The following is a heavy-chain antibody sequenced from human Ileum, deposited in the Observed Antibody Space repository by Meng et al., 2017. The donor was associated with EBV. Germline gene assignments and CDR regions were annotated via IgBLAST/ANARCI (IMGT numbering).Heavy chain of an antibody. CDR2: IFHSSNS. Sequence: PSQPHALTGACPPSSTSIVRYPWCCTRHPPVKTLDLIGYIFHSSNSIYNPSLNTRVTSSVDSSKNQFSLKLSSVTAADTAVYYCGRAGQLSQIDYWGQGTLVTVSS. V-gene: IGHV4-30-2*01. CDR3: GRAGQLSQIDY. CDR1: PSSTSIVRYP. D-gene: IGHD2-15*01. J-gene: IGHJ4*02.